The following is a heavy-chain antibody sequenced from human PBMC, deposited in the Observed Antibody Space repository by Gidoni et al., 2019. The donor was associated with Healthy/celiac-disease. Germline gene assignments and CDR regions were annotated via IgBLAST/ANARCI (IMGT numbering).Heavy chain of an antibody. CDR2: ISWNSGSI. J-gene: IGHJ4*02. Sequence: EVQLVESGGGLVQPGRSLRLSCAASGFPFDDYAMHWVRQAPGKGLEWVSGISWNSGSIGYADSVKGRFTISRDNAKNSLYLQMNSLRAEDTALYYCAKDIQLLWFGESYFDYWGQGTLVTVSS. CDR1: GFPFDDYA. D-gene: IGHD3-10*01. V-gene: IGHV3-9*01. CDR3: AKDIQLLWFGESYFDY.